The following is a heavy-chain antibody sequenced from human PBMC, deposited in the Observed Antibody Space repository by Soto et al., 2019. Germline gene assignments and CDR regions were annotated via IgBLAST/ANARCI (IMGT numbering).Heavy chain of an antibody. D-gene: IGHD5-12*01. CDR3: ARLLESWGRDGYNYYFDY. CDR1: GRPFNGYI. CDR2: INHSGSA. V-gene: IGHV4-34*01. J-gene: IGHJ4*02. Sequence: SETLSLTFYGYGRPFNGYICTWIRQTPGKGLQWIGQINHSGSANYNPSLKSRVTISVHTSNSQFSLELSSVTAADTAVYYCARLLESWGRDGYNYYFDYWGQGTLVTVS.